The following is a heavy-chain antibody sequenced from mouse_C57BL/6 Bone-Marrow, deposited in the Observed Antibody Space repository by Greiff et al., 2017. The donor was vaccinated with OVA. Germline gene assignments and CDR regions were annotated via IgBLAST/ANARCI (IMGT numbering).Heavy chain of an antibody. CDR2: IYPGSGNT. CDR1: GYSFTGYY. J-gene: IGHJ2*01. CDR3: ANPGYYSSSQYYFDY. Sequence: VQLQQSGPELVKPGASVTISCKASGYSFTGYYIHWVKQRPGQGLEWIGWIYPGSGNTKYNEKFKGKATLTADKSSSTAYMQLSSLTSDDSAVYYSANPGYYSSSQYYFDYWGQGTTLTVSS. V-gene: IGHV1-66*01. D-gene: IGHD1-1*01.